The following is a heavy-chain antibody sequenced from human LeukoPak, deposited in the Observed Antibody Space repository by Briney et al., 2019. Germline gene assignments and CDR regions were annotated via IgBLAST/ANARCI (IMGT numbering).Heavy chain of an antibody. Sequence: GGSLRLSCAASGFTFSSYEMNWVRQAPGKGLEWVSYISSSGSTIYYADSVKGRFTISRDNAKNSLYLQMNSLRAGDTAVYYCARGRQSITMVRGVPDYWGQGTLVTVSS. V-gene: IGHV3-48*03. CDR1: GFTFSSYE. D-gene: IGHD3-10*01. CDR2: ISSSGSTI. J-gene: IGHJ4*02. CDR3: ARGRQSITMVRGVPDY.